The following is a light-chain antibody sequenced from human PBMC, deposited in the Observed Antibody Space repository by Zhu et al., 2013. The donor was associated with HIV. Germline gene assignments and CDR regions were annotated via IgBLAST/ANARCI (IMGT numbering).Light chain of an antibody. Sequence: VMTQSPDSLAVSLGERATINCKSSQSVLYSSNNKNYLAWYQQKPGQPPKLLIYWASTRESGVPDRFSGSGSGTDFTLTISSLQAEDVAVYYCQQYYSTPRTFGQGTKVEIK. V-gene: IGKV4-1*01. CDR1: QSVLYSSNNKNY. CDR2: WAS. CDR3: QQYYSTPRT. J-gene: IGKJ1*01.